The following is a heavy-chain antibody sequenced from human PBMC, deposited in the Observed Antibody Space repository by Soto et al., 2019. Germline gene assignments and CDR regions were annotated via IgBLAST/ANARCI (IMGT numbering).Heavy chain of an antibody. CDR1: GFTFDDYA. CDR2: ISWNSGSI. D-gene: IGHD1-7*01. V-gene: IGHV3-9*01. Sequence: GGSLRLSCAASGFTFDDYAMHWVRQAPGKGLEWVSGISWNSGSIGYADSVKGRFTISRDNAKNSLYLQMNSLRAEDTALYYCAKGGPGTTYDHYYYYMDVWGKGTTVTVSS. J-gene: IGHJ6*03. CDR3: AKGGPGTTYDHYYYYMDV.